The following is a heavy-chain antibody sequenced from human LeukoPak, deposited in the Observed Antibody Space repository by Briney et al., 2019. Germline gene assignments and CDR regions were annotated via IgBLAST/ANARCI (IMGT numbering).Heavy chain of an antibody. J-gene: IGHJ6*02. D-gene: IGHD2-2*01. CDR3: ARSKPVVPIYYYYGMDV. Sequence: GGSLRLSCAASGFTFGSYAMHWVRQAPGKGLEWVAVISYDGSNKYYADSVKGRFTISRDNSKNTLYLQMNSLRAEDTAVYYCARSKPVVPIYYYYGMDVWGQGTTVTVSS. CDR1: GFTFGSYA. V-gene: IGHV3-30-3*01. CDR2: ISYDGSNK.